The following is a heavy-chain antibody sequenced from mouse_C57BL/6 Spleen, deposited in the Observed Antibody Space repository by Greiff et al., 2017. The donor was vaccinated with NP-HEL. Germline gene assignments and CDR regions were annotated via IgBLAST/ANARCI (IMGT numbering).Heavy chain of an antibody. CDR1: GYTFTDYY. CDR3: ARWGGYHGGYFDV. CDR2: IFPGSGST. D-gene: IGHD2-2*01. Sequence: VKLVESGPELVKPGASVKISCKASGYTFTDYYINWVKQRPGQGLEWIGWIFPGSGSTYYNEKFKGKATLTVDKSSSTAYMLLSSLTSEDSAVYFCARWGGYHGGYFDVWGTGTTVTVSS. V-gene: IGHV1-75*01. J-gene: IGHJ1*03.